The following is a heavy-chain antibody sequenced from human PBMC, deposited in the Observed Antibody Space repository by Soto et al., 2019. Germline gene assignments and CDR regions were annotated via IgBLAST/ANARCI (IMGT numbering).Heavy chain of an antibody. J-gene: IGHJ4*02. CDR2: IIPMLGIA. CDR1: GGTFSSYT. Sequence: QVQLVQSGAAVKKPGSSVKVSCKASGGTFSSYTFSWVRQAPGQGLEWMGRIIPMLGIANYAQKFQGRVTITADKSTNTAYMELSSLRSEDTAVYYCANRGYSYGFVIYWGQGTLVTVSS. CDR3: ANRGYSYGFVIY. D-gene: IGHD5-18*01. V-gene: IGHV1-69*02.